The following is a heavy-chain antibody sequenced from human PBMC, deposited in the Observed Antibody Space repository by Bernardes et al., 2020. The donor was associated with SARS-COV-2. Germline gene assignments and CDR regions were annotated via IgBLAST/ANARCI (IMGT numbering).Heavy chain of an antibody. J-gene: IGHJ4*02. CDR2: ISWNSGSI. V-gene: IGHV3-9*01. CDR1: GFTFDDFA. D-gene: IGHD6-19*01. CDR3: AKDYETGELGIAVEGYCGH. Sequence: GGSLRLSCAASGFTFDDFALHWVRHSPGKGLVWVSGISWNSGSIGYAASVKGRFTISRDNAKNSLYLQMNSLRPDDTALYYCAKDYETGELGIAVEGYCGHWGQGTLVT.